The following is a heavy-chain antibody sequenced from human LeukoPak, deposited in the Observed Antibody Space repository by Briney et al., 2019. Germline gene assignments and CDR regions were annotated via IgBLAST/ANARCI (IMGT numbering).Heavy chain of an antibody. CDR3: AYRRSGYNWNHGDFDY. CDR2: IYWDNDK. D-gene: IGHD1-14*01. CDR1: GFSLTTSGVG. J-gene: IGHJ4*02. Sequence: SGPTLVNPTQALALTCSFSGFSLTTSGVGAGWIRQAPGKALEWLALIYWDNDKRYNPSLKNRLTIMKGTSRNQVVLTLTNVDPVDTATYYCAYRRSGYNWNHGDFDYWGQGTLVTVSS. V-gene: IGHV2-5*02.